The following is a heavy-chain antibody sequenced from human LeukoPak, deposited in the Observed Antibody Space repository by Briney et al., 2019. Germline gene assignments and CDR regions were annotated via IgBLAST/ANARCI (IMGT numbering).Heavy chain of an antibody. J-gene: IGHJ4*02. CDR3: AKDTRSRPYSTPYYFDY. CDR2: ISAGGGST. CDR1: GFTFSSYA. D-gene: IGHD6-13*01. Sequence: GGSLRLSCVASGFTFSSYAMSWVRQAPGKGLEWVSAISAGGGSTYYADSVKGRFTISRDNSRKTLYLQMNSLRAEDTAVYYCAKDTRSRPYSTPYYFDYWGQGTLVTVSS. V-gene: IGHV3-23*01.